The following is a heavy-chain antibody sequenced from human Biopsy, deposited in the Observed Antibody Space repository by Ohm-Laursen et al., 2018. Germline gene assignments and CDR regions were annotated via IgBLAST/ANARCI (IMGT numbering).Heavy chain of an antibody. J-gene: IGHJ4*02. CDR2: ISAYNGNR. CDR3: ARDRWPHVTLLGLVVFDF. Sequence: GSSVKVSCNASGYTFPSYGISWVRQAPGQGLEWMGWISAYNGNRNYAQKFQGRVTMTTDTSTSTAYMELRSLRSDDTAVYFCARDRWPHVTLLGLVVFDFWGQGTLVIVSS. D-gene: IGHD3-3*01. V-gene: IGHV1-18*01. CDR1: GYTFPSYG.